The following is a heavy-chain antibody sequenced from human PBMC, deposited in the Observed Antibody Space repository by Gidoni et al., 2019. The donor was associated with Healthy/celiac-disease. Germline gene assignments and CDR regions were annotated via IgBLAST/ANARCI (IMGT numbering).Heavy chain of an antibody. Sequence: EWVSYISSSSTIYYADSVKGRFTISRDNAKNSLYLQMNSLRDEDTAVYYCARGGITIFGVVITGSWFDPWGQGTLVTVSS. D-gene: IGHD3-3*01. J-gene: IGHJ5*02. CDR2: ISSSSTI. V-gene: IGHV3-48*02. CDR3: ARGGITIFGVVITGSWFDP.